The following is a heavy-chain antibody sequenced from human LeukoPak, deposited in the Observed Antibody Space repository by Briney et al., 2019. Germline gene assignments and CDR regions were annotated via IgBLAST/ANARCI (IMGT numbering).Heavy chain of an antibody. CDR1: GDSINSYTYSSINSTTYY. CDR3: ARRIARGYGINFYYMDV. CDR2: IYYGGNT. V-gene: IGHV4-39*01. Sequence: SETLSLTCTLSGDSINSYTYSSINSTTYYWGWIRQAPGKGLEWIVNIYYGGNTYYNPSLKNRLTISVDTSKNQFSLRLSPVTATDTAVYYCARRIARGYGINFYYMDVWGKGTTVTVSS. J-gene: IGHJ6*03. D-gene: IGHD3-10*01.